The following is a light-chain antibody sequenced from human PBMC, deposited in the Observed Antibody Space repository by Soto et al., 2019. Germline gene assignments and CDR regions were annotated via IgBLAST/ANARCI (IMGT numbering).Light chain of an antibody. V-gene: IGLV2-14*01. CDR1: SSDIGGYKY. J-gene: IGLJ2*01. CDR2: DVT. CDR3: SSYSTTSTRVV. Sequence: QSALTQPASVSGSPGQSITISCTGTSSDIGGYKYVSWYQQHPGQPPKLIIYDVTNRPSGVSNRFSGSKSGNTASLTISGLQAEDEADYFRSSYSTTSTRVVFGGGTQLTVL.